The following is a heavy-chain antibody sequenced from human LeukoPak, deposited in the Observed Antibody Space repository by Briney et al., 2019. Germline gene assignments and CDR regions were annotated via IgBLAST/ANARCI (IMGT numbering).Heavy chain of an antibody. CDR1: GYTFTSYY. V-gene: IGHV1-46*01. J-gene: IGHJ5*02. CDR2: INPSGGST. CDR3: ARDSLAAAGTVAWIDP. Sequence: ASVKVSCKASGYTFTSYYMHWVRQAPGQGLEWMGIINPSGGSTSYAQKFQGRVTMTRDTSTSTVYMELSSLRSEDTAVYYCARDSLAAAGTVAWIDPWGQGTLVTVSS. D-gene: IGHD6-13*01.